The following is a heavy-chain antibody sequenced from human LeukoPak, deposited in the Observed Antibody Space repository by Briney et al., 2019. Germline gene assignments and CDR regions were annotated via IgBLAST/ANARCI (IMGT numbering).Heavy chain of an antibody. V-gene: IGHV6-1*01. CDR1: GDSVSINSGG. CDR2: TYYNSKWSN. D-gene: IGHD6-19*01. J-gene: IGHJ5*02. CDR3: ARGWLATWFDP. Sequence: SQTLSLTCAISGDSVSINSGGWNWIRQSPSRGLEWLGRTYYNSKWSNDYAVSVKSRITINPDTSKNQFSLQLNSVTPEDTAVYYCARGWLATWFDPWGQGTLVTVSS.